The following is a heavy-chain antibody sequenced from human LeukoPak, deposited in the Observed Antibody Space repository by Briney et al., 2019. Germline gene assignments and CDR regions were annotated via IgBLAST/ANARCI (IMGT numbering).Heavy chain of an antibody. CDR2: IWYDGSKK. Sequence: PGGSLRLSCVASGFTLSSYGMHWVRQAPGKGLEWVGVIWYDGSKKHYADSVKGRFTISRDNSQNTLYLQMNSLRGEDTADYYFGKGEEYRTSWKYFDSWGQGTLVTVPS. V-gene: IGHV3-30*02. CDR3: GKGEEYRTSWKYFDS. D-gene: IGHD6-6*01. J-gene: IGHJ4*02. CDR1: GFTLSSYG.